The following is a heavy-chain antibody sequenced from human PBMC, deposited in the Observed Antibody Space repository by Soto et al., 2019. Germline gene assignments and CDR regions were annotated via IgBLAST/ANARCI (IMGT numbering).Heavy chain of an antibody. J-gene: IGHJ5*02. CDR2: MFYSGAT. Sequence: SETLSLTCTVSGGSISDISYCWGWIRQPPGKGLEWIGCMFYSGATYYNPSLKNRVTLSVDTSNNEFSLKLVSGTDTATAVYYGARHKSGSDWLAPGGQGTLVTVSS. CDR1: GGSISDISYC. V-gene: IGHV4-39*01. CDR3: ARHKSGSDWLAP. D-gene: IGHD2-15*01.